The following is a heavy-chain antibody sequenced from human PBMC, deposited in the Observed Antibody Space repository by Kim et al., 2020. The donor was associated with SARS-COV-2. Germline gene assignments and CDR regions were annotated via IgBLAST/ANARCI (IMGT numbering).Heavy chain of an antibody. V-gene: IGHV4-30-2*03. Sequence: GSTYYNPSLKSRVTISVDTSKNQFSLKLSSVTAADTAVYYCARQAEAFDIWGQGTMVTVSS. CDR2: GST. J-gene: IGHJ3*02. CDR3: ARQAEAFDI.